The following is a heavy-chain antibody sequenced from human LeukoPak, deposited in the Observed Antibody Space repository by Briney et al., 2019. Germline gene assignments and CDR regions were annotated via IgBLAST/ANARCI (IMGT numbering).Heavy chain of an antibody. CDR3: ARAEAVAVVNDAFDI. V-gene: IGHV1-69*06. J-gene: IGHJ3*02. CDR2: IIPIFGTA. Sequence: SVKVSCKASGGTFSSYAISWVRQAPGQGLEWMGGIIPIFGTANYAQKFQGRVTITADKSTSTAYMELSSLRSEDTAVYYCARAEAVAVVNDAFDIWGQGTMVTVSS. CDR1: GGTFSSYA. D-gene: IGHD6-19*01.